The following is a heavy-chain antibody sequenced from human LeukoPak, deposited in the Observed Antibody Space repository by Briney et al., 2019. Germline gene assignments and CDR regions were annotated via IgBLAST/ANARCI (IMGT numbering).Heavy chain of an antibody. V-gene: IGHV3-48*03. CDR3: AKNIVVVAPDAFDI. CDR2: ISSGGSTI. CDR1: GFTFSSYE. Sequence: GGSLRLSCAASGFTFSSYEMNWVRQAPGKGLEWVSYISSGGSTIYYSDSVKGRFTISRDNAKNSLYLQMNSLRVEDTAIYYCAKNIVVVAPDAFDIWGQGTMVTVSS. J-gene: IGHJ3*02. D-gene: IGHD2-15*01.